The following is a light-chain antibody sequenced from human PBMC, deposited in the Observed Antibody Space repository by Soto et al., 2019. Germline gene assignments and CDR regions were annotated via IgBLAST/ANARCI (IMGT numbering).Light chain of an antibody. Sequence: QSVLTQPRSVSGSPGQSVTISCTGTSSDVGGYNYVSWYQQHPGKAPKLMIYDVSKRPSGVPDRFSGSKSGNTASLTISGLQAEDAADYYCCSYAGSYTYVFGTGTKVTLL. V-gene: IGLV2-11*01. CDR2: DVS. J-gene: IGLJ1*01. CDR1: SSDVGGYNY. CDR3: CSYAGSYTYV.